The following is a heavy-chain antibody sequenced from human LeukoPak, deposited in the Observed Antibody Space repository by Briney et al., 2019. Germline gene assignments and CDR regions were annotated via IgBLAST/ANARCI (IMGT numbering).Heavy chain of an antibody. V-gene: IGHV3-66*01. D-gene: IGHD5-18*01. CDR3: ARGIGHSYGNDYFDY. CDR2: IYSGDST. J-gene: IGHJ4*02. Sequence: PGGSLRLSCAASGFTVSSNYMSWVRQAPGKGLEWVSVIYSGDSTYYADSVKGRFTISRDNSKNTLYLQMDSLRAEDTALYYCARGIGHSYGNDYFDYWGQGTLVTVSS. CDR1: GFTVSSNY.